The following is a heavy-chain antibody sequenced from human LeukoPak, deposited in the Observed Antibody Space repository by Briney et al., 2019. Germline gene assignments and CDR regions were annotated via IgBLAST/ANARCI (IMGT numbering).Heavy chain of an antibody. J-gene: IGHJ3*02. Sequence: GGSLRLSCAAPGFTFSSYGMHWVRQAPGKGLEWVAVISYDGSNKYYADSVKGRFTISRDNSKNTLYLQMNSLRAEDTAVYYCAKDRSGAFDIWGQGTMVTVSS. CDR3: AKDRSGAFDI. V-gene: IGHV3-30*18. CDR2: ISYDGSNK. CDR1: GFTFSSYG.